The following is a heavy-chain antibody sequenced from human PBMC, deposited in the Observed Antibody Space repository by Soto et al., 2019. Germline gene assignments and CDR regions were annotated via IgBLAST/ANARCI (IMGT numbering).Heavy chain of an antibody. Sequence: QVQLVQSGGEVKKPGASVKVSCKASGYTFISFGISWVRQAPGQGLEWMGWISTYNGDRNDAQKFQGRVTMTTYTSSSTVYMELRSLRSDDAAVYYCARDRLSGLYGMDFWGQGTTVTVSS. J-gene: IGHJ6*02. CDR1: GYTFISFG. V-gene: IGHV1-18*01. CDR3: ARDRLSGLYGMDF. D-gene: IGHD3-10*01. CDR2: ISTYNGDR.